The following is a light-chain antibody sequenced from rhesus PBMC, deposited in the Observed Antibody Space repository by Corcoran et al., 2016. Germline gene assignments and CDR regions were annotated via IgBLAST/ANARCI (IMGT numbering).Light chain of an antibody. J-gene: IGKJ2*01. Sequence: DIQMTQSPSSLSASVGDRVTITCRASQGISSWLAWYQQKPGKAPNLLIYKEYRLQSGVPSRFSGSGSVTDFTLTISSLQPEDFATYYGQQYNSAPYSFGQGTKVEIK. CDR3: QQYNSAPYS. V-gene: IGKV1-21*01. CDR2: KEY. CDR1: QGISSW.